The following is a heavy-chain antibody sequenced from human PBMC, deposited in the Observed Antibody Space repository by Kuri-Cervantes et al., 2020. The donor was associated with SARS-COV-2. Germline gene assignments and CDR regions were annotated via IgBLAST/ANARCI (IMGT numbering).Heavy chain of an antibody. V-gene: IGHV3-30*02. CDR2: IRYDGSNK. CDR3: ATDKRREGATGASDL. Sequence: LSLTCAASGFTFSDHYMDWVRQAPGKGLEWVAFIRYDGSNKYYADSVKGRFTISRDNAKNSLYLQMSSLRAEDTAVYYCATDKRREGATGASDLWGQGTMVTVSS. CDR1: GFTFSDHY. J-gene: IGHJ3*01. D-gene: IGHD1-14*01.